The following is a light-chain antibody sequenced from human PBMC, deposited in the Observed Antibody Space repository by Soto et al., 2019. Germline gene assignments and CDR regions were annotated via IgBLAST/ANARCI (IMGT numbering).Light chain of an antibody. CDR3: QQYGSSPLT. CDR1: ESVSSN. V-gene: IGKV3-20*01. Sequence: ESVLTQSPATLSLSPGERATLSCRASESVSSNLAWYQQKPGQAPRLLIYAASSRATGIPDRFSGSGSGTDFTLTISRLEPEDFAVYYCQQYGSSPLTFGGGTKVDIK. J-gene: IGKJ4*01. CDR2: AAS.